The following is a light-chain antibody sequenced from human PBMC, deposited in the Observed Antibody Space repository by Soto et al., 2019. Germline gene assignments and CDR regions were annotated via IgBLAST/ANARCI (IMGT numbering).Light chain of an antibody. Sequence: EIVLTQSPGTLSLSPGERATLSCRASQSVSSSYLAWYQQKPGQAPRLLIYGASSRATGIPDRFSGSGSGTDFTLTISRLEPEDFAVYYCQQYCSSPLFTFGPGTKVDI. J-gene: IGKJ3*01. CDR3: QQYCSSPLFT. CDR1: QSVSSSY. CDR2: GAS. V-gene: IGKV3-20*01.